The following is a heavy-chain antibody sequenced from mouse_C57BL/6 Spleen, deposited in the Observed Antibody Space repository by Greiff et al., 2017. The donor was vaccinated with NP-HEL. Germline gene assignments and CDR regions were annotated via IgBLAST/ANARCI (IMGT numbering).Heavy chain of an antibody. CDR1: GYTFTDYY. CDR2: INPNNGGT. CDR3: ASDSEDDY. Sequence: EVQLQQSGPELVKPGASVKISCKASGYTFTDYYMNWVKQSHGKSLEWIGDINPNNGGTSYNQKFKGKATLTVDKSSSTAYMELRSLTSEDSAVYYCASDSEDDYWGQGTTLTVSS. D-gene: IGHD2-13*01. J-gene: IGHJ2*01. V-gene: IGHV1-26*01.